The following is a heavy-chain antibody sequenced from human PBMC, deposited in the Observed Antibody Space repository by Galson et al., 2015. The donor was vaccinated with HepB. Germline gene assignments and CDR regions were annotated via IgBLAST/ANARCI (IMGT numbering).Heavy chain of an antibody. J-gene: IGHJ3*02. Sequence: SLRLSCAASGFSFSRYWMHWVRQAPGKGLEWVSRINSDGSTTTYVDSVEGRFTISRDNAKNTLYVQMNSLRAEDTAIYFCVRDPRFPSGETAFDIWGQGTVVAVSS. D-gene: IGHD4-17*01. CDR1: GFSFSRYW. V-gene: IGHV3-74*01. CDR2: INSDGSTT. CDR3: VRDPRFPSGETAFDI.